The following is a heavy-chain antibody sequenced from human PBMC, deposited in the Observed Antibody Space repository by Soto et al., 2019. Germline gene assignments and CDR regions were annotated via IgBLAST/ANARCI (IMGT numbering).Heavy chain of an antibody. CDR1: GYTFTSYY. D-gene: IGHD6-19*01. V-gene: IGHV1-46*01. CDR2: INPSGGST. Sequence: VASVKVSCKASGYTFTSYYMQWVRQAPGQGLEWMGIINPSGGSTSYAQKFQGRVTMTRDTSTSTVYMELSSLRSEDTAVYYCARDHEDLAVAGSFLGYWGQGTLVTVSS. J-gene: IGHJ4*02. CDR3: ARDHEDLAVAGSFLGY.